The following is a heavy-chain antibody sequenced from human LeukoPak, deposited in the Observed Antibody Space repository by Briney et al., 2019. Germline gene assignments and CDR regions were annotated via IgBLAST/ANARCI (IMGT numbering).Heavy chain of an antibody. V-gene: IGHV3-23*01. Sequence: PGGSLRLSCAASGFTFSSYAISWVRQPRGKGLEWVSAISGSGGSTYYADSVKGRFTISRDNSRYTLYLQMNSLRAEATAVYYCAKGGYCSGGSCYSGYYYYGMDVWGQGTTVTVSS. CDR3: AKGGYCSGGSCYSGYYYYGMDV. CDR1: GFTFSSYA. CDR2: ISGSGGST. D-gene: IGHD2-15*01. J-gene: IGHJ6*02.